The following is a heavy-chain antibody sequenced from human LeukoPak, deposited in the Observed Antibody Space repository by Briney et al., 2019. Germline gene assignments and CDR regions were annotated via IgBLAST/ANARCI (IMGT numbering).Heavy chain of an antibody. Sequence: GASVKVSCKASGYTFTGYYMHWARQAPGQGLEWMGWINPNSGGTNYAQKFQGRVTMTRDTSISTAYMELSRLRSDDTAVYYCAGTRGKTYYYDSTSRGAFDIWGQGTMVTVSS. CDR3: AGTRGKTYYYDSTSRGAFDI. CDR1: GYTFTGYY. CDR2: INPNSGGT. J-gene: IGHJ3*02. D-gene: IGHD3-22*01. V-gene: IGHV1-2*02.